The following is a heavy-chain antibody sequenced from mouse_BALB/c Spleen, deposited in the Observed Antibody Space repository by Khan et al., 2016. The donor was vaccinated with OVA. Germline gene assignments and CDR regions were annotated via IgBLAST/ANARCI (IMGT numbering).Heavy chain of an antibody. CDR1: GYSITGGYS. V-gene: IGHV3-6*01. CDR2: ISYDGSN. Sequence: VQLKESGPGLVKPSQSLSLTCSVTGYSITGGYSWSWIRQFPGNKLEWMGYISYDGSNNYNPSLQNRISITRDTSKNQFFLKLNSVHPEAPAIYYCARGGVVVPYWYFDVWGAGTTVTVSS. CDR3: ARGGVVVPYWYFDV. D-gene: IGHD1-1*01. J-gene: IGHJ1*01.